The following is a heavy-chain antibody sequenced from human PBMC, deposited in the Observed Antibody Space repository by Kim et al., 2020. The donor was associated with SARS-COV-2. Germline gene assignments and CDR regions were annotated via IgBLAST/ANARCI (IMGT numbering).Heavy chain of an antibody. CDR3: ARGITMVGGVFAFDY. V-gene: IGHV3-11*05. J-gene: IGHJ4*02. Sequence: SVKGRLTISRDNAKNALYLQMNSMRAEDTAVYYGARGITMVGGVFAFDYWGEGTLVTVSS. D-gene: IGHD3-10*01.